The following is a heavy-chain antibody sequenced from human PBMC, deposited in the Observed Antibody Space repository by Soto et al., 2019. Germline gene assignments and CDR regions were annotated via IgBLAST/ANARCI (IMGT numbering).Heavy chain of an antibody. V-gene: IGHV6-1*01. CDR2: TYYRSKWYN. CDR3: ARDYGSIGLVAAAARVFDY. Sequence: SQTLSLTCAISGDSVSSNSAAWNWFRQSPSRGLEWLGRTYYRSKWYNDYAVSVKSRITINPDTSKNQFSLQLNSVTPEDTAVYYCARDYGSIGLVAAAARVFDYWGQGTLVTVSS. J-gene: IGHJ4*02. CDR1: GDSVSSNSAA. D-gene: IGHD6-13*01.